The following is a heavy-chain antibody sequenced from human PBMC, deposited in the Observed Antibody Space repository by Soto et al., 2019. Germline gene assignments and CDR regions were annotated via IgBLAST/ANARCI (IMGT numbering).Heavy chain of an antibody. J-gene: IGHJ4*02. D-gene: IGHD3-3*01. CDR3: ARWSYLDY. V-gene: IGHV3-23*01. Sequence: PGGSLRLSCAAPGFSFGSYALSWVRQASGKGLEWVSTISGSDGKTFYAGSVKGRFSISRHTSQSTLYLQMNSLRADDTAMYYCARWSYLDYWGQGTRVTVSS. CDR1: GFSFGSYA. CDR2: ISGSDGKT.